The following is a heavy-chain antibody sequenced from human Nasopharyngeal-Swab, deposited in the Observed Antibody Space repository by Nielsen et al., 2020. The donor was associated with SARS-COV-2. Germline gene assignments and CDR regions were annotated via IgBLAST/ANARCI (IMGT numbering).Heavy chain of an antibody. J-gene: IGHJ4*02. CDR2: IYYSGST. D-gene: IGHD3-16*02. CDR3: ARGMGSDYVWGSYRYEDYFDY. V-gene: IGHV4-39*07. Sequence: SETLSLTCTVSGGSISSSSYYWGWIRQPPGKGLEWIGSIYYSGSTYYNLSLKSRVTISVDTSKNQFSLKLSSVTAADTAVYYCARGMGSDYVWGSYRYEDYFDYWGQGTLVTVSS. CDR1: GGSISSSSYY.